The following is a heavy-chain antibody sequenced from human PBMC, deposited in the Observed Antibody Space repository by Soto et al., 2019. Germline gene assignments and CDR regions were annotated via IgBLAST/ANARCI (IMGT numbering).Heavy chain of an antibody. CDR3: ARARLTFAYGMDV. Sequence: SDTLSLTCPFSGFPFDSGSYSWIWIRQPPGKGLEWIGSIYYTGSTNFNPSLKSRVTISMDTSKNQFSLNLKSVTTADTAVYYCARARLTFAYGMDVWGQGATVNVAS. CDR2: IYYTGST. D-gene: IGHD3-16*01. J-gene: IGHJ6*02. V-gene: IGHV4-61*01. CDR1: GFPFDSGSYS.